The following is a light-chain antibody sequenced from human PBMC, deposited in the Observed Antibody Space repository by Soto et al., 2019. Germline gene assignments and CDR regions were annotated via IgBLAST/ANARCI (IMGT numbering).Light chain of an antibody. CDR1: QSIGNF. CDR2: DAS. V-gene: IGKV3-11*01. CDR3: QQRNFWPLT. J-gene: IGKJ3*01. Sequence: ENVLTQSPATLSLSPGERATLSCRASQSIGNFLAWYQQKPGQAPRLLIFDASNRAAGIPARFSASGSDTDFTLTIDGLEPDDSAVYYCQQRNFWPLTFGPGTRVEIK.